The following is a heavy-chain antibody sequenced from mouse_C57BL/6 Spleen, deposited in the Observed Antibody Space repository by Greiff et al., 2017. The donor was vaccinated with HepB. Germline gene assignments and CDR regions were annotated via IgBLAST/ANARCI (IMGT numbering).Heavy chain of an antibody. Sequence: EVQGVESGGDLVKPGGSLKLSCAASGFTFSSYGMSWVRQTPDKRLEWVATISSGGSYTYYPDSVKGRFTISRDNAKNTLYLQMSSLKSEDTAMYYCARHTRPYYFDYWGQGTTLTVSS. CDR3: ARHTRPYYFDY. V-gene: IGHV5-6*01. CDR2: ISSGGSYT. CDR1: GFTFSSYG. J-gene: IGHJ2*01.